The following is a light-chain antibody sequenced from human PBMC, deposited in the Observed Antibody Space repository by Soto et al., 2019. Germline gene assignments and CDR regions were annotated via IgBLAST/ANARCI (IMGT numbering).Light chain of an antibody. CDR2: KAS. CDR1: QSISIW. V-gene: IGKV1-5*03. J-gene: IGKJ1*01. CDR3: QQYNLYPWT. Sequence: DIQMTQSHSTLSASVGERVTITCRASQSISIWLAWYQQKPGKAPNLLIYKASVLQGGVPSRFSGSGSGTEFTLTISALQPDDFATYYCQQYNLYPWTFGQGTKVDIK.